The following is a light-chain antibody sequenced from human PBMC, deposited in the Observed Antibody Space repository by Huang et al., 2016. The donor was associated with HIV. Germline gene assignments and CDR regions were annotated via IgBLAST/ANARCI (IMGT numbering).Light chain of an antibody. Sequence: DIVMTQSQLSLPVTPGEPASISCRSSQSLLHSNAYNYLDWYLQKPGQSPQLLIYLGSNRASGVPDRFSGSGSGTDFTLKISRVEAEDVGVYYCMQALQTPPTFGGGTKVEIK. CDR1: QSLLHSNAYNY. CDR3: MQALQTPPT. CDR2: LGS. V-gene: IGKV2-28*01. J-gene: IGKJ4*01.